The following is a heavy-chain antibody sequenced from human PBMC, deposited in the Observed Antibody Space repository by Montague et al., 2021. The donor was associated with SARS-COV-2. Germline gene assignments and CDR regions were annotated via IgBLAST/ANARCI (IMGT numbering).Heavy chain of an antibody. CDR1: GDSVSSNGAA. D-gene: IGHD2-8*01. J-gene: IGHJ5*02. CDR3: ARDDPCCTNGVCYTGNWFDP. CDR2: TYYRSKWYN. Sequence: CAISGDSVSSNGAAWNWIRQSPSRGLEWLGRTYYRSKWYNDYAVSVKSRITINPDTSKNQFSLQLNSVTPKDTAVYYCARDDPCCTNGVCYTGNWFDPWGQGTLVTVSS. V-gene: IGHV6-1*01.